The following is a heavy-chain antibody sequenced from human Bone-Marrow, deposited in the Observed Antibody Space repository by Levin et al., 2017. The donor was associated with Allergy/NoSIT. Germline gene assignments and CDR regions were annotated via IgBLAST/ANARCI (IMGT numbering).Heavy chain of an antibody. D-gene: IGHD4-23*01. CDR3: AKDLGYYDDYVGDYFDY. J-gene: IGHJ4*03. Sequence: ETLSLTCAASGFTFSSYTMTWVRQAPGKGLEWVSTITGNGENTYYAGSVEGRFTISRDNSHNTLFLQTNSLRADDTAVYYCAKDLGYYDDYVGDYFDYWGQGTLVTVSS. CDR1: GFTFSSYT. V-gene: IGHV3-23*01. CDR2: ITGNGENT.